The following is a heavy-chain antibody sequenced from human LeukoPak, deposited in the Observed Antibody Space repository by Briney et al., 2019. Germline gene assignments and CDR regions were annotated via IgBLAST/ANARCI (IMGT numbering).Heavy chain of an antibody. J-gene: IGHJ5*02. CDR1: GFAINNYV. CDR2: ITGSGVNT. V-gene: IGHV3-23*01. CDR3: AGGSGYLITS. Sequence: PGGSLRLSCAASGFAINNYVMSWVRQAPGKGLEWVAVITGSGVNTYYADSVKGRFTISRDNAKNSLHLQMNSLRAEDTAVYYCAGGSGYLITSWGQGTLVTVSS. D-gene: IGHD3-9*01.